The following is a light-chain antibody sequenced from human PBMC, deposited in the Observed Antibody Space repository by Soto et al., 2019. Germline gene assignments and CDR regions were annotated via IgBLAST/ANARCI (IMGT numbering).Light chain of an antibody. Sequence: DIPMTQSPSTLSASVGDRVTITCRASRTISSWLAWYQQRPGKGPKLLIYDGTNLESGVPSRFSGSRSGTEFTLTISSLQPDDVATYYCQQYNGYSTFAQGTYVDIK. CDR2: DGT. CDR1: RTISSW. J-gene: IGKJ2*01. V-gene: IGKV1-5*01. CDR3: QQYNGYST.